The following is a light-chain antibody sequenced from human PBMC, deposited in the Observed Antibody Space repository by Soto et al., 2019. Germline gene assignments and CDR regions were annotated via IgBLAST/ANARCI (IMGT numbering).Light chain of an antibody. Sequence: EIVLTQSPATLSLSPGERATISCRASQSVSSYLAWYQQKPGQAPRLLIYDASNRATGIPARFSGSWSGTDFTLTISSLEPEDFAVYYCQQRSNWPLFGQGTRLEIK. CDR2: DAS. CDR3: QQRSNWPL. J-gene: IGKJ5*01. V-gene: IGKV3-11*01. CDR1: QSVSSY.